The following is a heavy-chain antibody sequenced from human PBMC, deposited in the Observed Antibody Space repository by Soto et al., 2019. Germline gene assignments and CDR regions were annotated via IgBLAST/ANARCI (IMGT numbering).Heavy chain of an antibody. D-gene: IGHD1-20*01. J-gene: IGHJ6*02. CDR3: ARVQLYNWNLYGMDV. CDR2: ISAYNGNT. CDR1: GYTFTSYG. Sequence: ASVKVSCKASGYTFTSYGISWVRQAPGQGLEWMGWISAYNGNTNYAQKLQGRVTMTTDTSTSTAYMELRSLRPDDTAVYYCARVQLYNWNLYGMDVWGQGTTVTVSS. V-gene: IGHV1-18*04.